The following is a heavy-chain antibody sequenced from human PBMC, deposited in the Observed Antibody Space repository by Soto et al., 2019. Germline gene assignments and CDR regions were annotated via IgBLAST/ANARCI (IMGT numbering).Heavy chain of an antibody. V-gene: IGHV4-38-2*02. D-gene: IGHD6-13*01. CDR3: ARGRQQLVGDY. CDR1: GYSISSGYY. Sequence: SETLSLTCTVSGYSISSGYYWGWIRQPPGKGLEWIGSIYHSGSTYYNPSLKSRVTISVDTSKNQFSLKLSSVTAADTAVYYCARGRQQLVGDYWGQGTLVTVSS. CDR2: IYHSGST. J-gene: IGHJ4*02.